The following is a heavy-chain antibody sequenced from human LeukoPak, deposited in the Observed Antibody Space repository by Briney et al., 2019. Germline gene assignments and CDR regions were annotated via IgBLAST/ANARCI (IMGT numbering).Heavy chain of an antibody. J-gene: IGHJ4*02. CDR2: ISYDGSNK. CDR1: GFTFSSYG. CDR3: AKDLPNWNDGY. Sequence: GGSLRLSCAASGFTFSSYGMHWVRQAPVKGLEWVAVISYDGSNKYYADSVKGRFTISRDNSKNTLYLQMNSLRAEDTAVYYCAKDLPNWNDGYWGQGTLVTVSS. D-gene: IGHD1-1*01. V-gene: IGHV3-30*18.